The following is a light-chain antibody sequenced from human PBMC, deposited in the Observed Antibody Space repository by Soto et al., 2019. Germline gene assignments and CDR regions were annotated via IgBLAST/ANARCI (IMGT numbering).Light chain of an antibody. V-gene: IGLV2-8*01. J-gene: IGLJ1*01. CDR3: SSYAGNRHFYV. CDR1: SSDVGGYDF. CDR2: EVT. Sequence: QSVRTQPPSASGSPGQSVAISCTGTSSDVGGYDFVSWYQQHPGKAPRLVIYEVTKRPSGIADRFSGSKSGNTASLTVSGLQAEDEADYYCSSYAGNRHFYVFGTGTKVTVL.